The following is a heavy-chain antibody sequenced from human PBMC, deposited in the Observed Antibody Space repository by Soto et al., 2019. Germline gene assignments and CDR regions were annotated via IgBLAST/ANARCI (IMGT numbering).Heavy chain of an antibody. CDR2: MYYKGST. D-gene: IGHD6-19*01. Sequence: LQLRESGPGLVKPSETLSLMCSVSGDSIASNVYYWSWVRQPPGKGLEWIESMYYKGSTYYNPSLKSRATISVDTSKNQFSLRLTSVTAADTAVYYCVRSRGIAVTGFDSWGQGTLVSVSS. V-gene: IGHV4-39*01. CDR1: GDSIASNVYY. J-gene: IGHJ4*02. CDR3: VRSRGIAVTGFDS.